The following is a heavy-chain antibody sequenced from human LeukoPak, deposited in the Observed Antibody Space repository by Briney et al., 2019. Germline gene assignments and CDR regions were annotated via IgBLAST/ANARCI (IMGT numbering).Heavy chain of an antibody. CDR2: IKQDGSEK. Sequence: GSLRLSCAASGFTFSSYWMSWVRQAPGKGLEWVANIKQDGSEKYYVDSVKGRFTISRDNAKNSLYLQMNSLRAEDTAVYYCARGHHSVVVTAPNYFDYWGQGTLVTVSS. D-gene: IGHD2-21*02. V-gene: IGHV3-7*01. CDR3: ARGHHSVVVTAPNYFDY. J-gene: IGHJ4*02. CDR1: GFTFSSYW.